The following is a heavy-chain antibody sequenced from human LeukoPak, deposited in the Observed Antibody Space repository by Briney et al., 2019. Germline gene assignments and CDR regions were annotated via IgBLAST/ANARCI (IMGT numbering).Heavy chain of an antibody. CDR2: INPNTGDT. CDR1: GCTFTGYY. CDR3: ARVRDGNTVDFDY. V-gene: IGHV1-2*02. J-gene: IGHJ4*02. D-gene: IGHD5-24*01. Sequence: ASVKVSCKASGCTFTGYYIHWVRQAPGQGPEWMGWINPNTGDTKYAQKFQGRVTMTRDTSIGTAYMELTRLRSDDTAVYYCARVRDGNTVDFDYWGQGTLVTVSS.